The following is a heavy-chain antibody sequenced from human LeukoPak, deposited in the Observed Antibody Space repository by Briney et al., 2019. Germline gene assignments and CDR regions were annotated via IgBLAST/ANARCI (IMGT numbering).Heavy chain of an antibody. CDR1: GGTFSSYA. D-gene: IGHD6-19*01. Sequence: GASVKVSCKASGGTFSSYAISWVRQAPGQGLEWMGRIIPILGIANYAQKFQGRVTITADKSTSTAYMELSSLRSEDTAVYYCARGAIPGRIAVAGSPFDYWGQGTLVTVSS. J-gene: IGHJ4*02. CDR3: ARGAIPGRIAVAGSPFDY. CDR2: IIPILGIA. V-gene: IGHV1-69*04.